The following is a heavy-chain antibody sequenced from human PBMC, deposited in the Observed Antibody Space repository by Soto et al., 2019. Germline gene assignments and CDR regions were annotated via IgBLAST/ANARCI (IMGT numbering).Heavy chain of an antibody. V-gene: IGHV3-53*01. CDR3: ARGSYDSSGYYYSYFDY. Sequence: EVQLVESGGGLIQPGGSLRLSCAASGFTVSSNYMSWVRQAPGKGLEWVSVIYSGGSTYYADSVKGRFTISRDNSKNTLYLQMNSLRAEDTAVYYCARGSYDSSGYYYSYFDYWGQGTLVTVSS. CDR2: IYSGGST. D-gene: IGHD3-22*01. CDR1: GFTVSSNY. J-gene: IGHJ4*02.